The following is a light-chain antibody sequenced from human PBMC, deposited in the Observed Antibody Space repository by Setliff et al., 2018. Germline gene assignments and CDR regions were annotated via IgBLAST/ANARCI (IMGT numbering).Light chain of an antibody. CDR1: SSDIGGYNY. CDR3: ISCTNSSTYVV. CDR2: DVS. V-gene: IGLV2-14*03. J-gene: IGLJ2*01. Sequence: QSALTQPASVSGSPGQSITISCTGTSSDIGGYNYVSWCQQHPGKAPKLMIYDVSQRPSGVSNRFSGSKSGNTASLTISGLQAEDEADYYCISCTNSSTYVVFGGGTKVTVL.